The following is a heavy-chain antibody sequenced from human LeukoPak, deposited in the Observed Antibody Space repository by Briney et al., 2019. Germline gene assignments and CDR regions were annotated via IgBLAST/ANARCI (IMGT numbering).Heavy chain of an antibody. CDR1: GFTFSSYA. D-gene: IGHD3-10*01. Sequence: GGSLRLSCAASGFTFSSYAMSWVRQAPGKGLEWVSAISGSGGSTYYADSVEGRFTISRDNSKNTLYLQMNSLRAEDTAVYYCAKELYYYGSGSYSAFDIWGQGTMVTVSS. J-gene: IGHJ3*02. CDR2: ISGSGGST. CDR3: AKELYYYGSGSYSAFDI. V-gene: IGHV3-23*01.